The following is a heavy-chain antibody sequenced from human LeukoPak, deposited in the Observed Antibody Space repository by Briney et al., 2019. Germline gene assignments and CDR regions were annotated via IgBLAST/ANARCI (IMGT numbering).Heavy chain of an antibody. D-gene: IGHD3-22*01. Sequence: GGSLRLSCAASGFTFRNYGMSWVRQAPGKGLEWLANIKLDGSDEHYADSVKGRFTISRDNAKNSLFLQMNNLRAADTAVYYCARDDSGPRNKYYYESTGFYSRPYYLDYWGQGALVTVSS. CDR2: IKLDGSDE. CDR1: GFTFRNYG. V-gene: IGHV3-7*01. J-gene: IGHJ4*02. CDR3: ARDDSGPRNKYYYESTGFYSRPYYLDY.